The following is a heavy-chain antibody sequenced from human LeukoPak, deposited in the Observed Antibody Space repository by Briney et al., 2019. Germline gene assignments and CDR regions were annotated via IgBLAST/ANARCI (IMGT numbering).Heavy chain of an antibody. D-gene: IGHD3-22*01. V-gene: IGHV1-69*13. J-gene: IGHJ6*03. CDR2: IIPIFGTA. CDR1: GGTFSSYA. Sequence: SVKVSCKASGGTFSSYAISWVRQAPGQGLEWMGGIIPIFGTANYAQKFQGRVTITADESTSTAYMELSSLRSEDTAVYYCARVPQRGSGYFYVPYYYYMDVWGKGTTVTISS. CDR3: ARVPQRGSGYFYVPYYYYMDV.